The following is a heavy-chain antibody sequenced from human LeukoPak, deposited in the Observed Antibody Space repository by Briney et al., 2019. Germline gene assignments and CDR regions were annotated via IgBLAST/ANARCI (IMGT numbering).Heavy chain of an antibody. CDR1: GFTFSRYW. V-gene: IGHV3-7*01. CDR2: VSGDRRRT. Sequence: GGSLRLSYEVSGFTFSRYWMLWVRQAPGKGLECVAKVSGDRRRTDYAESANGRFAVSRDDARNSLHLDMSSLRADDTAMYYCVRGTFDWKGVDFWGQGSLVTVSS. CDR3: VRGTFDWKGVDF. J-gene: IGHJ4*02. D-gene: IGHD1-1*01.